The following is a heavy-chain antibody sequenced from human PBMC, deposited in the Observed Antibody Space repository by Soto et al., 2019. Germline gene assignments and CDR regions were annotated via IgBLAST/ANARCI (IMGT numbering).Heavy chain of an antibody. CDR2: ISSSTSDV. J-gene: IGHJ5*01. Sequence: EVQLVESGGGLVKPGGSLRLSCAASGFTFSRYGMNWLRQAPGKGLEWVASISSSTSDVYYADSVKGRFSTSRDNAKNILYLEMYGLRTEDTAVYYCARDPSEGRVGNWFESWGQGTLGTVSS. CDR1: GFTFSRYG. CDR3: ARDPSEGRVGNWFES. V-gene: IGHV3-21*02. D-gene: IGHD2-2*01.